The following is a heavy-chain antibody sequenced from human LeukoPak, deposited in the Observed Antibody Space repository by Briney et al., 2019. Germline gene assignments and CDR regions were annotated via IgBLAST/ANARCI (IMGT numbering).Heavy chain of an antibody. CDR3: ARAAVVAHFDY. Sequence: NPSETLSLTCTVSGYSISSGYYWGWIRQPPGKGLEWIGSIYHSGSTYYNPSLKSRVTISVDTSKNQFSLKLSSVTAADTAVYYCARAAVVAHFDYWGQGTLVTVSS. D-gene: IGHD3-22*01. CDR1: GYSISSGYY. CDR2: IYHSGST. J-gene: IGHJ4*02. V-gene: IGHV4-38-2*02.